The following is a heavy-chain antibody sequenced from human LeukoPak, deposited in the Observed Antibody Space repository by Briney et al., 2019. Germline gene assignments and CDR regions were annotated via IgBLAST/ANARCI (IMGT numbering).Heavy chain of an antibody. D-gene: IGHD3-10*01. J-gene: IGHJ6*03. CDR1: GFTFSSYS. CDR3: ARETYYGSGSSHYYYYMDV. Sequence: GGSLRLPCAASGFTFSSYSMNWVRQAPGKGLEWVSSISSSSSYIYYADSVKGRFTISRDNAKNSLYLQMNSLRAEDTAVYYCARETYYGSGSSHYYYYMDVWGKGTTVTVSS. CDR2: ISSSSSYI. V-gene: IGHV3-21*01.